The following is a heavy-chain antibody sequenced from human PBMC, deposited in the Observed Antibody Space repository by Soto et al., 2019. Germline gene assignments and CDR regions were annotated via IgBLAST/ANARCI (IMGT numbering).Heavy chain of an antibody. CDR1: GFTFSDYA. V-gene: IGHV3-23*01. J-gene: IGHJ4*02. Sequence: GGSLRLSCAASGFTFSDYAMTWVRQAPGKGLEWVSSIGGSTYYTDSVKGRFTISRDNSMSTLYLQMNSLRAEDTAVYYCAKAMGVPTIVGVRPGYFDCWGRGTLVTVSS. D-gene: IGHD5-12*01. CDR2: IGGST. CDR3: AKAMGVPTIVGVRPGYFDC.